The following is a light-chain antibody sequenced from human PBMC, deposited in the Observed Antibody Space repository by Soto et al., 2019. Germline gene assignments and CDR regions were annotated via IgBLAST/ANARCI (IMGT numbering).Light chain of an antibody. CDR2: DAS. J-gene: IGKJ4*01. CDR3: QQLNSYPLT. CDR1: QSVSSY. V-gene: IGKV3-11*01. Sequence: VLTQSPATLSLSPGERATLSCRASQSVSSYLAWYQQKPGQAPRLLIYDASNRATGIPARFSGSGSGTDFTLTISSLQPEDFATYYCQQLNSYPLTFGGGTKVDI.